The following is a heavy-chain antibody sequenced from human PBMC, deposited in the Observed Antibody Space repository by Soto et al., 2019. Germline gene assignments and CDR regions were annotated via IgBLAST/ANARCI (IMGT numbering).Heavy chain of an antibody. CDR1: GFTFSSYA. CDR2: ISYDGSNK. V-gene: IGHV3-30-3*01. D-gene: IGHD5-18*01. CDR3: ARDVVSPGYSYGLGMDV. J-gene: IGHJ6*02. Sequence: GGSLRLSCAASGFTFSSYAMHWVRQAPGKGLEWVAVISYDGSNKYYADSVKGRFTTSRDNSKNTLYLQMNSLRAEDTAVYYCARDVVSPGYSYGLGMDVWGQGTTVTVSS.